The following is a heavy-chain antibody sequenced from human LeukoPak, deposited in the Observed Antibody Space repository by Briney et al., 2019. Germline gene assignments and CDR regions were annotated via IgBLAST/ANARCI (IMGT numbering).Heavy chain of an antibody. CDR1: GYTFTGYY. V-gene: IGHV1-2*06. J-gene: IGHJ6*02. CDR2: INPNSGGT. CDR3: ARDRYRFLEWLFHYCYYGMDV. D-gene: IGHD3-3*01. Sequence: ASVKVSCKASGYTFTGYYMHWVRQAPGQGLEWMGRINPNSGGTNYAQKFQGRVTMTRDTSISTAYMELSRLRSDDTAVYYCARDRYRFLEWLFHYCYYGMDVWGQGTTVTVSS.